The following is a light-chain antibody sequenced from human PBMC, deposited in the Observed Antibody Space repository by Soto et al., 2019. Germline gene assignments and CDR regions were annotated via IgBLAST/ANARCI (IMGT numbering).Light chain of an antibody. Sequence: EIVLTQSPGTLSLSQGDRATLSCRDSQSVSRSDLAWYQQKPGQAPRLLIYGASTRATGIPDRFSGSGSGTEFTLTISRLEPEDFAVYYCQQYGGSPLYTFGQGTKLEIK. V-gene: IGKV3-20*01. CDR2: GAS. CDR1: QSVSRSD. J-gene: IGKJ2*01. CDR3: QQYGGSPLYT.